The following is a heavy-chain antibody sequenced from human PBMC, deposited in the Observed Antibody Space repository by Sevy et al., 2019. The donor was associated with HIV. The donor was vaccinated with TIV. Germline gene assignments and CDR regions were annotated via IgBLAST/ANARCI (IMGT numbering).Heavy chain of an antibody. D-gene: IGHD3-3*01. CDR3: ARGFTYYDFWSGGGWFDP. Sequence: SDTLSLTCTVSGGSISSYYWSWIRQPPGKGLEWIGYIYYSGSTNYNPSLKSRVTISVDTSKNQFSLKLSSVTAADTAVYYCARGFTYYDFWSGGGWFDPWGQGTLVTVSS. CDR1: GGSISSYY. CDR2: IYYSGST. J-gene: IGHJ5*02. V-gene: IGHV4-59*01.